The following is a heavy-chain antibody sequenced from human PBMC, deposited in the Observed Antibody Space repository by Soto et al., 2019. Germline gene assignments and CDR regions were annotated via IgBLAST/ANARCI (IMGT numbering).Heavy chain of an antibody. CDR3: AIGLPRYFDN. J-gene: IGHJ4*02. CDR2: ITAGSGYT. Sequence: QVQLVQSGAEVKKPGASVKVSCKASGYSFTSYAMHWVRQAPGQRLEWMGWITAGSGYTKYSHQFQGRVTLTRNTAATTAYMELSRLRSEDTAGYGCAIGLPRYFDNWGQGTLVTVAS. CDR1: GYSFTSYA. D-gene: IGHD4-17*01. V-gene: IGHV1-3*01.